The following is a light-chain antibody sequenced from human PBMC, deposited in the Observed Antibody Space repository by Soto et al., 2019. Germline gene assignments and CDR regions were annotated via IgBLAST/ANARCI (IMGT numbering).Light chain of an antibody. CDR3: MQGTHWPPT. CDR2: KVS. V-gene: IGKV2-30*01. CDR1: QSLEYTDGNTY. J-gene: IGKJ1*01. Sequence: DVVMTQSPLSLPVTPGQPASISCRSSQSLEYTDGNTYLNWFHQRPGQSPRRLFYKVSHRDSGVPDRFSGSGSDPDFTLTIRRVEAEDVGIYYCMQGTHWPPTFGQGTRVELK.